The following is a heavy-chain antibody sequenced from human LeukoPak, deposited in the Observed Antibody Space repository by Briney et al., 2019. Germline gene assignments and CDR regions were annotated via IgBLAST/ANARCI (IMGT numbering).Heavy chain of an antibody. V-gene: IGHV3-23*01. D-gene: IGHD3-16*01. J-gene: IGHJ3*02. CDR1: GFSFSTYV. CDR2: ISAAADNT. CDR3: AKELFVGNTGDSFDI. Sequence: GGSLRLSCAASGFSFSTYVMTWVRQAPGKGLEWVSTISAAADNTYYADSVKGRFTVSRDNSKNALFLQMNSLRAEDTAVYYCAKELFVGNTGDSFDIWGQGTTVTVSS.